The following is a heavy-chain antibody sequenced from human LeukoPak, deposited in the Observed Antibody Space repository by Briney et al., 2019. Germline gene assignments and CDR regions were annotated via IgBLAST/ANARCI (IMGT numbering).Heavy chain of an antibody. CDR1: GFTVSSNY. CDR2: IYSGGST. Sequence: GGSLRLSCAASGFTVSSNYMSWVRQAPGKGLEWVSLIYSGGSTYYADSVKGRFTISRDNSKNTLYLQMNSLRAEDTAVYYCAKDRRIQLWAFDYWGQGTLVTVSS. V-gene: IGHV3-53*05. D-gene: IGHD5-18*01. J-gene: IGHJ4*02. CDR3: AKDRRIQLWAFDY.